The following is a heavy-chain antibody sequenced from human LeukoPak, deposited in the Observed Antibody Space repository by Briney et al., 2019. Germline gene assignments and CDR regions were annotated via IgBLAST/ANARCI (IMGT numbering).Heavy chain of an antibody. CDR2: IYYSGST. Sequence: PSETLSLTCTVSGGSISSYFWSWIRQPPGKGLEWIGYIYYSGSTNYNPSLKSRVTISVDTSRSQFSLKLTSVTAADTAVYYCARDERSASSSDIWGQGTMVTVSS. V-gene: IGHV4-59*01. CDR3: ARDERSASSSDI. D-gene: IGHD6-13*01. CDR1: GGSISSYF. J-gene: IGHJ3*02.